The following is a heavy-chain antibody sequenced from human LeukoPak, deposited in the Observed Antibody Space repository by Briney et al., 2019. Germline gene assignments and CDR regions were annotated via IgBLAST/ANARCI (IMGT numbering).Heavy chain of an antibody. V-gene: IGHV3-33*01. CDR2: IWYGGSNK. Sequence: GGSLRLSCAASGFTFSSYDMHWVRQAPGKGLEWVAVIWYGGSNKYYADSVKGRFTISRDNSKNPLYLQMNSLRAEDTAVYFCARDMGGPDYWGQGSLVTVSS. CDR3: ARDMGGPDY. J-gene: IGHJ4*02. D-gene: IGHD2-15*01. CDR1: GFTFSSYD.